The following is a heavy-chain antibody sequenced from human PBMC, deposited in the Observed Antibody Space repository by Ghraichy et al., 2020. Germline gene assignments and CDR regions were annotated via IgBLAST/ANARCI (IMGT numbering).Heavy chain of an antibody. Sequence: GGSLRLSCAVSGFTVSNYCMSWVRQAPGKGLEWVSSISKSDDRTYYTDSVKGRFTISRDNSNNVLYLQMSSLRGEDTAVYYCARGIPSYSEYLSRHGPRERRKDWYFDLWGRSTLGTVSS. D-gene: IGHD2/OR15-2a*01. V-gene: IGHV3-23*01. CDR3: ARGIPSYSEYLSRHGPRERRKDWYFDL. CDR1: GFTVSNYC. CDR2: ISKSDDRT. J-gene: IGHJ2*01.